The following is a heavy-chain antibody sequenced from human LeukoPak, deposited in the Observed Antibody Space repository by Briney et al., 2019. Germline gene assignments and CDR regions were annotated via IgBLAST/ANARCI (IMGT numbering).Heavy chain of an antibody. V-gene: IGHV3-74*01. CDR1: GFTFSTYW. Sequence: PGGSLRLSCAASGFTFSTYWMHWVRQAPGKGLVWVARSNSDGSATIYADSVKGRFVISRDNSKNTPYPQMSSLRVEDTAMYYCAREWRGFEDYWGQGTLVTVSS. CDR2: SNSDGSAT. D-gene: IGHD3-9*01. J-gene: IGHJ4*02. CDR3: AREWRGFEDY.